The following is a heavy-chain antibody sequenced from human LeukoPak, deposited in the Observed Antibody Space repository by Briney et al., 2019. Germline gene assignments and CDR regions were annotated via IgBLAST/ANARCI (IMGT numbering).Heavy chain of an antibody. V-gene: IGHV4-30-2*01. CDR3: ARETAEGSGSFPPLTDY. J-gene: IGHJ4*02. CDR1: GGSISSGGYS. CDR2: IYHSGST. Sequence: SQTLSLTCAVSGGSISSGGYSWSWIRQPPGKGLEWIGYIYHSGSTYYNPSLKSRVTISVDTSKNQFSLKLSSVTAADTAVYYCARETAEGSGSFPPLTDYWGQGTLVTVSS. D-gene: IGHD3-10*01.